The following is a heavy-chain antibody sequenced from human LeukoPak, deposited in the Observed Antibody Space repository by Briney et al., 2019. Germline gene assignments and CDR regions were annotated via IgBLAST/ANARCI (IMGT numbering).Heavy chain of an antibody. CDR2: ISYDGSNK. CDR1: GFTFRSYG. Sequence: GRSLRLSCAASGFTFRSYGMHWVRQAPGKGLEWVAVISYDGSNKYYADSVKGRFTISRDNSKNTLYLQMNSLRAEDTAVYYCAKVRWDNSGWYYLDYWGQGTLVTVSS. CDR3: AKVRWDNSGWYYLDY. V-gene: IGHV3-30*18. J-gene: IGHJ4*02. D-gene: IGHD6-19*01.